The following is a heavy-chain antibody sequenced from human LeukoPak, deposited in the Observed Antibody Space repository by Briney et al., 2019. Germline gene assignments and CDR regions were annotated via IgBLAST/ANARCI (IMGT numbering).Heavy chain of an antibody. CDR1: GFTLSSYS. J-gene: IGHJ6*02. Sequence: GGSLRLSFATSGFTLSSYSMNWVRPAPGKGLEWGSVIYSGGSTYYADSVKGRFTMSRDNSKNTLFLQMNSLRAEDTAVYYCARDPIFGVVSNPNEYYYYGMDVWGQGTTVTVSS. CDR3: ARDPIFGVVSNPNEYYYYGMDV. CDR2: IYSGGST. V-gene: IGHV3-66*02. D-gene: IGHD3-3*01.